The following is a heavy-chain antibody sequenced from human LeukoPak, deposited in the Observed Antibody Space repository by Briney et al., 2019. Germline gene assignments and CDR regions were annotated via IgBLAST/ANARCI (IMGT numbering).Heavy chain of an antibody. D-gene: IGHD2-15*01. CDR1: GGSFSGYY. J-gene: IGHJ5*02. CDR3: ARHRAPLSPWWFDP. Sequence: SETLSLTCAVDGGSFSGYYWSWIRQPPGKGLEWIGYIYYSGSTNYNPSLKSRVTISVDTSKNQFSLKLSSVTAADTAVYYCARHRAPLSPWWFDPWGQGTLVTVSS. V-gene: IGHV4-59*08. CDR2: IYYSGST.